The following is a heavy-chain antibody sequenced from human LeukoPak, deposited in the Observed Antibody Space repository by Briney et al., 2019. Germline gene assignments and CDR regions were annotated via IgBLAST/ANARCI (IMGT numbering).Heavy chain of an antibody. V-gene: IGHV3-15*01. Sequence: GGSLRLSCAASGFTFPNAWMSWLRQAPGKGLEWVGHIKSRTDGGTTDYTAPVKGRFTISRDDSENTLYLQMNSLKTEDTAVYYCATPGRIPEAANWFDPWGQGTLVTVSS. CDR3: ATPGRIPEAANWFDP. J-gene: IGHJ5*02. CDR2: IKSRTDGGTT. CDR1: GFTFPNAW. D-gene: IGHD6-13*01.